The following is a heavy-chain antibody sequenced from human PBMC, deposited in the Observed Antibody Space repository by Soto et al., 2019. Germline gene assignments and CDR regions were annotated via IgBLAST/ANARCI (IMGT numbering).Heavy chain of an antibody. Sequence: PGGSLRLSCAASGFTFSSYGMHWVRQAPGKGLEWVAVISYDGSVRHYADSVQGRFTISRDNSKNTVYLQMDSLRAEDTAVYYCAKGTSIAARNGMDVWGQGTTVTVSS. D-gene: IGHD6-6*01. CDR2: ISYDGSVR. CDR1: GFTFSSYG. J-gene: IGHJ6*02. CDR3: AKGTSIAARNGMDV. V-gene: IGHV3-30*18.